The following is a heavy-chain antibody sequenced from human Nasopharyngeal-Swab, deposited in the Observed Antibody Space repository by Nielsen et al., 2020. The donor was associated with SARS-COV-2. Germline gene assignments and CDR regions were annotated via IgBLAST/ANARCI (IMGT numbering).Heavy chain of an antibody. CDR1: GGTFSSYA. CDR3: ASLAGGEELYSGYDSDY. J-gene: IGHJ4*02. Sequence: SVKVSCKASGGTFSSYAISWVRQAPGQGLEWMGGIIPIFGTANYTQKFQGRVTITADESTSTAYMELSSLRSEDTAVYYCASLAGGEELYSGYDSDYWGQGTLVTVSS. CDR2: IIPIFGTA. V-gene: IGHV1-69*13. D-gene: IGHD5-12*01.